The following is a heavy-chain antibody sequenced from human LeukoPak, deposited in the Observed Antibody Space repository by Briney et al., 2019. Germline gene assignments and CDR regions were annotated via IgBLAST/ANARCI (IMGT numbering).Heavy chain of an antibody. CDR2: INSDESNT. D-gene: IGHD3/OR15-3a*01. V-gene: IGHV3-74*01. CDR1: GFTFSDYW. CDR3: ARDLKVKDWSTWFDR. Sequence: GGSLRLSCTASGFTFSDYWMHWVRQVPGKGLVWVSRINSDESNTNYADSVKGRFIISRDNAKNMLYLQMNSLRAEDTAVYYCARDLKVKDWSTWFDRWGQGTLVTVSS. J-gene: IGHJ5*02.